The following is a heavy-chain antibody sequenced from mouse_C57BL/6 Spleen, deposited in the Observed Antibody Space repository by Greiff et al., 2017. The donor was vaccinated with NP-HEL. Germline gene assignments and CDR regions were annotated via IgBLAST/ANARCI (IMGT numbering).Heavy chain of an antibody. CDR1: GFTFSDYG. J-gene: IGHJ2*01. Sequence: EVKLVESGGGLVKPGGSLKLSCAASGFTFSDYGMHWVRQAPEKGLEWVAYISSGSNTIYYAETVKGRFTLSRDTAKNTLCLQMISLRSEDTAMYYCARDWDGAYDYWGQGTTLTVSS. CDR3: ARDWDGAYDY. V-gene: IGHV5-17*01. D-gene: IGHD4-1*01. CDR2: ISSGSNTI.